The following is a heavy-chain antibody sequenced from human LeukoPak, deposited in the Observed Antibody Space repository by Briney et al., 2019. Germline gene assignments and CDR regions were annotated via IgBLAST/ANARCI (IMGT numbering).Heavy chain of an antibody. V-gene: IGHV6-1*01. Sequence: SQTLSLTCAISGDSVSTASNAWYWIRQSPSRGLEWLGRTYYNSKWYTDYAVSVSGRTTINPDTSKNQFSLQLNSVTPEDTAVYYCARTPRGYSGGDFDYWGQGTLVTVSS. J-gene: IGHJ4*02. D-gene: IGHD5-12*01. CDR2: TYYNSKWYT. CDR3: ARTPRGYSGGDFDY. CDR1: GDSVSTASNA.